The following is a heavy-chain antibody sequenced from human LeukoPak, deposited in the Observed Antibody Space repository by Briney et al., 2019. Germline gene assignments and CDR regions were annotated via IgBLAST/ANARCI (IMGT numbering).Heavy chain of an antibody. Sequence: ASVKVSCRASGYSFTSQGMNWVRQAPGQGLEWMGWINTHSGNPTYAQGFTGRFVFSLDASVSTAYLQISSLKAEDTAIYYCAKEILRFDIWGQGTMVTVSS. CDR1: GYSFTSQG. V-gene: IGHV7-4-1*02. J-gene: IGHJ3*02. CDR2: INTHSGNP. CDR3: AKEILRFDI.